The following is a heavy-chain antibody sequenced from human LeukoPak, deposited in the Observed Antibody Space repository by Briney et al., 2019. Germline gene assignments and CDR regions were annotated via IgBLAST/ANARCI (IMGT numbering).Heavy chain of an antibody. V-gene: IGHV3-9*01. CDR1: GFTFDDYA. CDR2: ISWNGGNI. D-gene: IGHD3-22*01. J-gene: IGHJ4*02. Sequence: GGSLRLSCAASGFTFDDYAMHWVRQGPGKGLEWVSGISWNGGNIGYADSVKGRFTISRDNAKNSLFLQMNSLRPEDTALYYCAKAPYYDRSPVDYWGQGTLVTVSS. CDR3: AKAPYYDRSPVDY.